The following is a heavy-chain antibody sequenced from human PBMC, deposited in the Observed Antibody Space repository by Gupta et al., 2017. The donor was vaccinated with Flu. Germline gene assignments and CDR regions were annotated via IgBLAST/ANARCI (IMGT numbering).Heavy chain of an antibody. V-gene: IGHV1-2*02. CDR2: ISPYSGDT. CDR3: ARPVYDGSGYEYFQY. D-gene: IGHD3-22*01. J-gene: IGHJ1*01. CDR1: GYTFSDYY. Sequence: QVQLVQSGAEVKKPGASVKVSCKASGYTFSDYYIHWVRQAPGQGLEWVGWISPYSGDTKSAQKFQGRVILTRDTSVSTAYMDLSRLTSDDTAVYYCARPVYDGSGYEYFQYWGQGTLVTVSS.